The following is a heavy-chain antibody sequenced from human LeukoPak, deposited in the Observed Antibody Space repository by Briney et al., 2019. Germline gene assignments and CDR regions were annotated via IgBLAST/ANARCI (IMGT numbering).Heavy chain of an antibody. D-gene: IGHD4-17*01. V-gene: IGHV1-2*02. Sequence: ASVKVSCKASGYTFTGYYMHWVRQAPGQGLEWMGWINPNSGGTNYAQKFQGRVTMTRDTSISTAYMELSRLRSDDTAVYYCASGYGDYRVRYYYMDVWGKGTTVTVSS. CDR2: INPNSGGT. CDR3: ASGYGDYRVRYYYMDV. CDR1: GYTFTGYY. J-gene: IGHJ6*03.